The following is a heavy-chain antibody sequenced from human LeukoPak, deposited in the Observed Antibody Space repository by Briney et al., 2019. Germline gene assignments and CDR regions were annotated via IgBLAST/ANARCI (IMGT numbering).Heavy chain of an antibody. J-gene: IGHJ5*02. D-gene: IGHD6-19*01. CDR2: IYYSGST. V-gene: IGHV4-59*01. CDR1: GRSISTYS. CDR3: ARAHSSGWPHMFDP. Sequence: PSETLSLTCTVSGRSISTYSWTWIPQPPGRGLEWIGNIYYSGSTNYNPSLKSRVTISIDTSKNQFSLKVGSVTAADTAVYYCARAHSSGWPHMFDPWGQGTLVTVPS.